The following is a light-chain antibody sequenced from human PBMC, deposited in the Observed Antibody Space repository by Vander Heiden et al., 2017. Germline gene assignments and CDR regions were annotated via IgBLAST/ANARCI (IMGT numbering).Light chain of an antibody. CDR2: DVS. Sequence: EMVLTQSPATLSLSPGERATLSCRASQSIFNYLGWYQQKPGQAPRLLIYDVSIRATGIPARFSGSGSGTDFTLTINSLEPEDFAVYYGQERNAFTFGPGTKVDIK. V-gene: IGKV3-11*01. CDR1: QSIFNY. J-gene: IGKJ3*01. CDR3: QERNAFT.